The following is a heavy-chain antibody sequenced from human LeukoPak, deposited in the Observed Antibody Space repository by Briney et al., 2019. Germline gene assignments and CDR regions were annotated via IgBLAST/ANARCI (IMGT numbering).Heavy chain of an antibody. J-gene: IGHJ1*01. CDR3: ARVDGSGWWEPFQH. CDR2: IYYSGST. V-gene: IGHV4-59*01. D-gene: IGHD6-19*01. Sequence: SETLSLTCTVSGGSISSYYWSWIRQPPGKGLEWIGYIYYSGSTNYNPSLKSRVTISVDTSKNQFSLKLSSVTAADTAVYYCARVDGSGWWEPFQHWGQGTLVTVSS. CDR1: GGSISSYY.